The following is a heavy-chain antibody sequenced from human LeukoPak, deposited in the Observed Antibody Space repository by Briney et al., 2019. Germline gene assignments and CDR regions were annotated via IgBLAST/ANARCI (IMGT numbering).Heavy chain of an antibody. D-gene: IGHD3-10*02. CDR3: IKVIMFAFDI. CDR2: VSGSGGTT. Sequence: PGGSLRLSCAASGFTFSSYAMGWVRQAPGKGPEWVSAVSGSGGTTHYADSVKGRFTISRDNSKNTIYLQMNSLRAEDTAVYFCIKVIMFAFDIWGQGTMVTVSS. CDR1: GFTFSSYA. V-gene: IGHV3-23*01. J-gene: IGHJ3*02.